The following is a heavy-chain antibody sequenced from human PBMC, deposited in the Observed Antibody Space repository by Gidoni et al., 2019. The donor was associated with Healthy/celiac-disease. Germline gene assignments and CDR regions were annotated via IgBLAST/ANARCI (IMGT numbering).Heavy chain of an antibody. J-gene: IGHJ4*02. Sequence: EVQLLESGGGLVQPGGSLRLPCAAPGFTFSSYAMSWVRQAPGKGLEWVSAISGSGGSTYYADSVKGRFTISRDNSKNTLYLQMNSLGAEDTAVYYCAKDLIVAGSYYFDYWGQGTLVTVSS. CDR3: AKDLIVAGSYYFDY. CDR2: ISGSGGST. D-gene: IGHD5-12*01. CDR1: GFTFSSYA. V-gene: IGHV3-23*01.